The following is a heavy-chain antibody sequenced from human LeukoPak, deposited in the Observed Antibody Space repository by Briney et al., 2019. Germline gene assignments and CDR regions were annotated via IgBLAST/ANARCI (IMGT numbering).Heavy chain of an antibody. V-gene: IGHV1-58*01. J-gene: IGHJ4*02. D-gene: IGHD3-22*01. CDR2: IVVGSGNT. Sequence: ASVKVSCKASGFTFTSSAVQWVRQARGQRLEWIGWIVVGSGNTNYAQKFQERVTITRDMSTSTAYMELSSLRSEDTAVYFCATYDSSGYMDFWGQGTLVTVSS. CDR3: ATYDSSGYMDF. CDR1: GFTFTSSA.